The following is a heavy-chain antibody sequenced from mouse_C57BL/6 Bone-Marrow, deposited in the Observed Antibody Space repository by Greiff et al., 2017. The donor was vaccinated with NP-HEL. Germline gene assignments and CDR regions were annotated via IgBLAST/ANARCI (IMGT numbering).Heavy chain of an antibody. V-gene: IGHV5-17*01. D-gene: IGHD2-3*01. CDR1: GFTFSDYG. CDR3: ARMGWFYAMDY. J-gene: IGHJ4*01. CDR2: ISSGSSTI. Sequence: EVKLVESGGGLVKPGGSLKLSCAASGFTFSDYGMHWVRQAPEKGLEWVAYISSGSSTIYYADTVKGRFTISRDNGKNTLFLQRTSLRSEDTAMYYCARMGWFYAMDYWGQGTSVTVSS.